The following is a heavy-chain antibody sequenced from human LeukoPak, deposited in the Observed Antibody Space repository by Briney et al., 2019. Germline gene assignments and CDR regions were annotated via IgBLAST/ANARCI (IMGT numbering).Heavy chain of an antibody. D-gene: IGHD2-15*01. Sequence: SETLSLTCSVSGDSINSNYWSWMRQPPGKGLEWIGYIYYGGSTNYNPSLTSRVSMSLDTSKNQFSLNLSSVTAADTAVYHCARLLAGCPGGRCRAHFDYWGQGTLVTVSS. CDR1: GDSINSNY. CDR2: IYYGGST. CDR3: ARLLAGCPGGRCRAHFDY. J-gene: IGHJ4*02. V-gene: IGHV4-59*01.